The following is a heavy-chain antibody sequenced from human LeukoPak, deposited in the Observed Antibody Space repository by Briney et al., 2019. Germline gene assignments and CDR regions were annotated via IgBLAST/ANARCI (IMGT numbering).Heavy chain of an antibody. CDR2: ISGSGGST. Sequence: PGGSLRLSCAASGFTFSSYAMSWVRQAPGKGLEWVSAISGSGGSTYYADSVKGRFTISRDNSKNTLYLQMNSLRAEDTAVYYCAKDPKLWMGYGDYEEEARPFDYWGQGTLVTVSS. J-gene: IGHJ4*02. CDR3: AKDPKLWMGYGDYEEEARPFDY. V-gene: IGHV3-23*01. D-gene: IGHD4-17*01. CDR1: GFTFSSYA.